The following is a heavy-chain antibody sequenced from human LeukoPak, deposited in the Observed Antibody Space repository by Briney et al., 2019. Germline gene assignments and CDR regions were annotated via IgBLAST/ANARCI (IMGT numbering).Heavy chain of an antibody. J-gene: IGHJ5*02. CDR2: INPNSGGT. D-gene: IGHD3-22*01. CDR3: ARVYYDSSGYYGFDP. V-gene: IGHV1-2*06. CDR1: GYTFTGYY. Sequence: ASVKVSCTASGYTFTGYYMHWVRQAPGQGLEWMGRINPNSGGTNYAQKFQGRVTMTRDTSISTAYMELSRLRSDDTAVYYCARVYYDSSGYYGFDPWGQGTLVTVSS.